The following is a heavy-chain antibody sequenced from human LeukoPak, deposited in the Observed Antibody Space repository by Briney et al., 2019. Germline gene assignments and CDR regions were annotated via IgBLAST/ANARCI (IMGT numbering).Heavy chain of an antibody. V-gene: IGHV1-18*01. D-gene: IGHD3-22*01. CDR2: ISAYDGNT. CDR3: ARDIGGDSSGYFLYYFDY. CDR1: GYTFTSYG. Sequence: ASVKVSCKASGYTFTSYGISWVRQAPGQGLEWMGWISAYDGNTNYAQKLQGRVTMTTDTSTSTAYMELRSLRSDDTAVYYCARDIGGDSSGYFLYYFDYWGQGTPVTVSS. J-gene: IGHJ4*02.